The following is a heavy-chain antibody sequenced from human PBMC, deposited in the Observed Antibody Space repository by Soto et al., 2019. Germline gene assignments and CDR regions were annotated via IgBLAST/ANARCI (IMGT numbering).Heavy chain of an antibody. D-gene: IGHD4-17*01. J-gene: IGHJ5*02. V-gene: IGHV4-59*08. CDR3: ARHLTTVWHFDP. Sequence: QVQLEESGPGLVKPSETLSLTCGISGAVISSYYWIWIRQPPGKGLEWIGYVYRSGSANYNPSLKSRVAMSVDTSKNHFYLKVRSVTAADTAVYYCARHLTTVWHFDPWGPGTLVTVSS. CDR1: GAVISSYY. CDR2: VYRSGSA.